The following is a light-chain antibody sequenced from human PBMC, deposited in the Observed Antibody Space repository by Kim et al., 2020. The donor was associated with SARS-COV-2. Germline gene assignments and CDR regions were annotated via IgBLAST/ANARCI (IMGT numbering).Light chain of an antibody. V-gene: IGKV1-27*01. Sequence: ASIGDRVTLSCRASQDIANSLAWYQQKPGKVPKVLIYAASTLQSGVPSRFSGGGSGTEFTLTIGSLQTEDVATYYCQKYNSAPWTFGPGTKVEIK. CDR2: AAS. J-gene: IGKJ1*01. CDR1: QDIANS. CDR3: QKYNSAPWT.